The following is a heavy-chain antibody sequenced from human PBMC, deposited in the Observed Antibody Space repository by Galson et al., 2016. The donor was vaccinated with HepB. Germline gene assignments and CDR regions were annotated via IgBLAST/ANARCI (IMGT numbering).Heavy chain of an antibody. J-gene: IGHJ4*02. CDR2: IYYSGRI. CDR1: GASITSGSYF. CDR3: SRHPETAVIDH. Sequence: SETLSLTCTVSGASITSGSYFWGWIRQPSGKGLEWIGNIYYSGRISYNPSPSLKGRVSISVDTSRNEFSLTLTSVTAADTAVYYCSRHPETAVIDHWGQGILVIVSS. V-gene: IGHV4-39*01. D-gene: IGHD4-23*01.